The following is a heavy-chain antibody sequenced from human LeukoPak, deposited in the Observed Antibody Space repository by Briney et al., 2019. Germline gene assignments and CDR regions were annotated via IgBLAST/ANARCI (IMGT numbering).Heavy chain of an antibody. CDR3: AKDFGGSGDFWSGYYDYYHYGMDV. CDR1: GFTFSSYP. D-gene: IGHD3-3*01. J-gene: IGHJ6*02. V-gene: IGHV3-30*18. Sequence: GGSLRLSCAASGFTFSSYPMHWVRQAPGKGLEWVAVISYDGSNKYYADSVKGRFAISRDNSKNTLYLRMNSLRTEDTALYYCAKDFGGSGDFWSGYYDYYHYGMDVWGQGTTVTISS. CDR2: ISYDGSNK.